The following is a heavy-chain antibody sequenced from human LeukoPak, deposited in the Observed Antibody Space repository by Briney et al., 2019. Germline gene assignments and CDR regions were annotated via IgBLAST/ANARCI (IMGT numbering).Heavy chain of an antibody. J-gene: IGHJ5*02. V-gene: IGHV1-69*13. CDR2: IIPIFGTA. Sequence: SVKVSCKASGYTFTSYAMNWVRQAPGQGLEWMGWIIPIFGTANYAQKFQGRVTITADESTSTAYMELSSLRSEDTAVYYCARDMGEGSSLHWFDPWGQGTLVTVSS. D-gene: IGHD3-16*01. CDR1: GYTFTSYA. CDR3: ARDMGEGSSLHWFDP.